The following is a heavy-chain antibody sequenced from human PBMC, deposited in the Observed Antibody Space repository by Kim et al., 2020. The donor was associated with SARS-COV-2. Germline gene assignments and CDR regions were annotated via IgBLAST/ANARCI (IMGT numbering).Heavy chain of an antibody. Sequence: GGSLRLSCAASGFTFSSYAMYWGRQAPGKGLEWVAVISYDGSNKYYADSVKGRFTISRDNSKNTLYLQMNSLRAEDTAVYYCARSGSGSYFGAFDIWGQG. CDR2: ISYDGSNK. J-gene: IGHJ3*02. V-gene: IGHV3-30-3*01. D-gene: IGHD3-10*01. CDR3: ARSGSGSYFGAFDI. CDR1: GFTFSSYA.